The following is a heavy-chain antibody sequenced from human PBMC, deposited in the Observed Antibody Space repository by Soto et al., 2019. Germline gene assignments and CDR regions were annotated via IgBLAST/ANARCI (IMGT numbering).Heavy chain of an antibody. V-gene: IGHV4-30-2*01. D-gene: IGHD2-21*01. J-gene: IGHJ5*02. Sequence: SETLSLTCAVSGGSISSSGYSWSWIRQPPGKGLEWIGYIYHSGSTYYNPSLKSRVTISEDRSENQFSLNLRLVTAADTAVYYCARLRIATNNYKWFDPWGQGTLVTVSS. CDR2: IYHSGST. CDR3: ARLRIATNNYKWFDP. CDR1: GGSISSSGYS.